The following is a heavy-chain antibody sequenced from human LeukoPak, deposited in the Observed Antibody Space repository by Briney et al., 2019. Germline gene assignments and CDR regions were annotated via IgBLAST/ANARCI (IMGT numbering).Heavy chain of an antibody. CDR2: IYSGGST. D-gene: IGHD6-13*01. J-gene: IGHJ4*02. CDR1: GFTVSSNY. CDR3: ASGYSSSWTSYYFDY. Sequence: GGSLRLSCAASGFTVSSNYTSWVRQAPGKGLEWVSVIYSGGSTYYADSVKGRFTISGDNSKNTLYLQMNSLRAEDTAVYYCASGYSSSWTSYYFDYWGQGTLVTVSS. V-gene: IGHV3-66*01.